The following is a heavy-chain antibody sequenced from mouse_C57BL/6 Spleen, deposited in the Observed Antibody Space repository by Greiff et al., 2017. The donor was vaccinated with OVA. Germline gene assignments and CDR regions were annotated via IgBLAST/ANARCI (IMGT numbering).Heavy chain of an antibody. V-gene: IGHV1-81*01. D-gene: IGHD4-1*01. CDR1: GYTFTSYG. J-gene: IGHJ4*01. CDR2: IYPRSGNT. CDR3: ARRPQTNFYAMDY. Sequence: VQLQESGAELARPGASVKLSCKASGYTFTSYGISWVKQRTGQGLEWIGEIYPRSGNTYYNEKFKGKATLTADKSSSTAYMELRSLTSEDSAVYFCARRPQTNFYAMDYWGQGTSVTVSS.